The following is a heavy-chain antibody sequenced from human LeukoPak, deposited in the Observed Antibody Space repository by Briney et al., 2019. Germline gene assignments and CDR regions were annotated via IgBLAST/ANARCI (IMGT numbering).Heavy chain of an antibody. CDR2: ISAYNGNT. CDR1: GYTFTSYD. D-gene: IGHD4-17*01. Sequence: ATVKVSCKASGYTFTSYDINWVRQAPGQGLEWMGWISAYNGNTNYAQKLQGRVTMTTDTSTSTAYMELRSLRSDDTAVYYCARLDYDYWFDPWGQGTLVTVSS. CDR3: ARLDYDYWFDP. V-gene: IGHV1-18*01. J-gene: IGHJ5*02.